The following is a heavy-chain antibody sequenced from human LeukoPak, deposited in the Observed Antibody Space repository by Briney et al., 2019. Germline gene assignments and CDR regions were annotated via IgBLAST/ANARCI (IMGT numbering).Heavy chain of an antibody. J-gene: IGHJ5*02. CDR2: IKHDGSDQ. D-gene: IGHD6-13*01. CDR1: GFTFSNYW. Sequence: GGSLRLSCAASGFTFSNYWLTWVRQAPGKGLEWVANIKHDGSDQYYLDSVKGRFTISRDNAKNSLYLQMNSLRAEDTAVYYRARGIATGIDFFDPWGQGTLVTVSS. V-gene: IGHV3-7*01. CDR3: ARGIATGIDFFDP.